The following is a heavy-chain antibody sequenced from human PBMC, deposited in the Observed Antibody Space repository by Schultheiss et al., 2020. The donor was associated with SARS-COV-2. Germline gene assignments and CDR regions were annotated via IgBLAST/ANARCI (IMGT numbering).Heavy chain of an antibody. J-gene: IGHJ4*02. D-gene: IGHD5-18*01. Sequence: SVKVSCKASGGTFSSYAISWVRQAPGQGLEWMGGIIPIFGTANYAQKFQGRVTITADESTSTAYMELSSLRSEDTAVYYCARGFVDTAMVWDYWGQGTLVTVSS. CDR1: GGTFSSYA. CDR3: ARGFVDTAMVWDY. V-gene: IGHV1-69*13. CDR2: IIPIFGTA.